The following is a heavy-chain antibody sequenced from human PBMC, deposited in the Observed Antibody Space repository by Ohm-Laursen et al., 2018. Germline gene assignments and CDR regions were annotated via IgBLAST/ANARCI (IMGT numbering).Heavy chain of an antibody. J-gene: IGHJ4*02. CDR3: ATRPYGYDYFDH. D-gene: IGHD5-18*01. V-gene: IGHV4-39*01. CDR1: GGSISTTGYY. Sequence: SETLSLTWTVSGGSISTTGYYWGWIRQPPGKGLEWIGDIFYSGSTYYNPSLTSRVTMSVDTSKNQFSLKLRSVTAADTALYYCATRPYGYDYFDHWGRGTLVTFSS. CDR2: IFYSGST.